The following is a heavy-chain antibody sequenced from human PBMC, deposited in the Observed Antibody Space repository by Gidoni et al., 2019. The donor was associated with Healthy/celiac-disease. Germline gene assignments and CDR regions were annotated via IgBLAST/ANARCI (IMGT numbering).Heavy chain of an antibody. D-gene: IGHD6-13*01. J-gene: IGHJ4*02. CDR2: ISYDGSNK. CDR1: GFTFSSYG. V-gene: IGHV3-30*18. CDR3: AKDHGFIAAAGTGDY. Sequence: QVQLVESGGGVVQPGRSLRLPCAASGFTFSSYGMHWVRQAPGKGLEWVAVISYDGSNKYYADSVKGRFTISRDNSKNTLYLQMNSLRAEDTAVYYCAKDHGFIAAAGTGDYWGQGTLVTVSS.